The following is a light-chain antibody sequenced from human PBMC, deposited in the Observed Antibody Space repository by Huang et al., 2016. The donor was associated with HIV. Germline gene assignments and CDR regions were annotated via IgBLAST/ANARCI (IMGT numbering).Light chain of an antibody. Sequence: EIVLTQSPATLFLSPGERATLSCRAGQSVSSYLAWYQQKPGQVPRLLISDTANRATVIPARFSGSGSGTDFTLTISSLEPEDFAVYYCQQRSDWPLTFGGGTKVEIK. CDR1: QSVSSY. J-gene: IGKJ4*01. CDR3: QQRSDWPLT. CDR2: DTA. V-gene: IGKV3-11*01.